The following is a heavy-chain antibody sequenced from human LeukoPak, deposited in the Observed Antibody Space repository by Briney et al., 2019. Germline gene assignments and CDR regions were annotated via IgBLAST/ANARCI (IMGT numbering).Heavy chain of an antibody. D-gene: IGHD2-15*01. CDR2: ISGSGGST. CDR3: AAEITRLGYCSGGSCYLDY. Sequence: GGSLRLSCAASGFTFSSYAMSWVRQAPGKGLEWVSAISGSGGSTYYADSVKGRFTISGDNSKNTLYLQMTSLRAEDTAVYYCAAEITRLGYCSGGSCYLDYWGQGTLVTVSS. J-gene: IGHJ4*02. V-gene: IGHV3-23*01. CDR1: GFTFSSYA.